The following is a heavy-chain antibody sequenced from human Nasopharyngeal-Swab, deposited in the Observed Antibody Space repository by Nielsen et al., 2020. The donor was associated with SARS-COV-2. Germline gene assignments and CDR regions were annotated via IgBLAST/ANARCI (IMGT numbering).Heavy chain of an antibody. CDR2: IWYDGSTK. CDR3: ARDRITFGGVIVKGDAFDI. V-gene: IGHV3-33*01. J-gene: IGHJ3*02. Sequence: WIRQPPGKGLEWVAVIWYDGSTKYYADSVKGRFTISRDNSKNTLYLQMNSLRAEDTAVYYCARDRITFGGVIVKGDAFDIWGQGTMVTVSS. D-gene: IGHD3-16*02.